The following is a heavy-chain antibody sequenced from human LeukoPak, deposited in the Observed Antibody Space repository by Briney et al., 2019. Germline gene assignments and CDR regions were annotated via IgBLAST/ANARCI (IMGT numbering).Heavy chain of an antibody. D-gene: IGHD1-26*01. CDR1: GFTFSDYY. CDR3: ARDLGARDAFDI. J-gene: IGHJ3*02. V-gene: IGHV3-11*06. CDR2: ISSSSSYI. Sequence: GGSLRLSCAASGFTFSDYYMSWIRQAPGKGLEWVSSISSSSSYIYYADSVKGRFTISRDNAKNSLYLQMNSLRAEDTAVYYCARDLGARDAFDIWGQGTMVTVSS.